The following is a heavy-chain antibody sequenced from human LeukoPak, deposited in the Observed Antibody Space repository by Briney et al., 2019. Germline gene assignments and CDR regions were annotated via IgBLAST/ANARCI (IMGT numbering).Heavy chain of an antibody. D-gene: IGHD4-23*01. CDR1: GYTFSIYG. CDR3: ARGWKQQPSDLDY. Sequence: ASVKVSCKTSGYTFSIYGINWVRQAPGQGLEWVGWFSAFNGHTSYPQELQDRITVTADTSKSTAYMELRSLISDDTAVYYCARGWKQQPSDLDYWGQGTLVTVSS. V-gene: IGHV1-18*01. CDR2: FSAFNGHT. J-gene: IGHJ4*02.